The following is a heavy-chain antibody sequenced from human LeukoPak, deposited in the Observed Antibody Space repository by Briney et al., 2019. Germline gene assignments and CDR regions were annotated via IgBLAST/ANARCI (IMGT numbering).Heavy chain of an antibody. CDR3: ARHVNTTTGAPIGWFDP. V-gene: IGHV4-39*01. CDR2: IFYSGTT. D-gene: IGHD2/OR15-2a*01. Sequence: PSETLSLTCTVSGGSISSTTAYWGWIRQPPGKGLEWIGSIFYSGTTYYNPSLKSRVTISVDTSKNQFSLKLTSVTAADTAVYYCARHVNTTTGAPIGWFDPWGQGTLVTVSS. J-gene: IGHJ5*02. CDR1: GGSISSTTAY.